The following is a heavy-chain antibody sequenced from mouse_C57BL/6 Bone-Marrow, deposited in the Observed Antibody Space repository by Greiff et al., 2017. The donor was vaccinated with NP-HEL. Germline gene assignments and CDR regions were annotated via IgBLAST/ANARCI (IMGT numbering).Heavy chain of an antibody. CDR3: ARPPRYDYGRTSSYYCYFDV. CDR2: ISSGGSYT. Sequence: EVKLVESGGDLVKPGGSLKLSCAASGFTFSSYGMSWVRQTPDKRLEWVATISSGGSYTYYPDSVQGRFTISRDNAKNTLYLQMSSLKSEDTAMYYCARPPRYDYGRTSSYYCYFDVWGTGTTVTVSS. CDR1: GFTFSSYG. J-gene: IGHJ1*03. V-gene: IGHV5-6*01. D-gene: IGHD1-1*01.